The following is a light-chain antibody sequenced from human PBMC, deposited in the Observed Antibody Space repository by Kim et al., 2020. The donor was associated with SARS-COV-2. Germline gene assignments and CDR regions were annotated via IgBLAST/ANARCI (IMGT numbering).Light chain of an antibody. V-gene: IGKV3-15*01. CDR2: GAS. CDR3: QQYQSWPPT. CDR1: QSINSN. Sequence: SVSPGESATLSCRASQSINSNLAWYQQKPGQAPRLLLYGASTRATGIPARFSGSGSGTEFTLTISSLQSEDFEVFYCQQYQSWPPTFGQGTKLEIK. J-gene: IGKJ2*01.